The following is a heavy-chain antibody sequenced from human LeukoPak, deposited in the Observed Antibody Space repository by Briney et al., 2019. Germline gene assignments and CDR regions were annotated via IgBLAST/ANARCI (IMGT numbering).Heavy chain of an antibody. CDR3: AKTYAIVVVPAFDY. D-gene: IGHD2-2*01. V-gene: IGHV3-23*01. Sequence: GGSLRLSCAASGFTFSSYAMSWDRQAPGTGLEWVSAISGSGGSTYYADSVKGRFTISRDNSKNTLYLQMNSLRAEDTAVYYCAKTYAIVVVPAFDYWGQGTLVTVSS. CDR2: ISGSGGST. J-gene: IGHJ4*02. CDR1: GFTFSSYA.